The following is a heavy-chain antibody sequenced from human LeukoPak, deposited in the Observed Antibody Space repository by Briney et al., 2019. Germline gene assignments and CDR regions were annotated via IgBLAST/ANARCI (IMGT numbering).Heavy chain of an antibody. J-gene: IGHJ4*02. D-gene: IGHD6-19*01. CDR3: ARGGSSGWLLQVPFDY. Sequence: PGGSLRLSCAASGFTFSNSAMSWVRQAPGKGLEWVSSISSSSSYIYYADSVKGRFTISRDNAKNSLYLQMNSLRAEDTAVYYCARGGSSGWLLQVPFDYWGQGTLVTVSS. CDR1: GFTFSNSA. V-gene: IGHV3-21*01. CDR2: ISSSSSYI.